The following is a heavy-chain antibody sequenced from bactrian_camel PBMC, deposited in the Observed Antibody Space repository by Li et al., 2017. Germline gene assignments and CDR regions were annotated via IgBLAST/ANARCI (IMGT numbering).Heavy chain of an antibody. CDR1: GFSFSTTW. CDR2: IASDGKNA. V-gene: IGHV3S6*01. J-gene: IGHJ4*01. Sequence: HVQLVESGGGLVQPGGSMRLSCAASGFSFSTTWMHWVRQAPGKGLEWVSSIASDGKNAYYTDSVKGRFTISRDNTKNMLYLQMNSPKPEDTAMYYCAADFYWGPSRGYCKLDQDEYNYWGRGTQVTVS. CDR3: AADFYWGPSRGYCKLDQDEYNY. D-gene: IGHD3*01.